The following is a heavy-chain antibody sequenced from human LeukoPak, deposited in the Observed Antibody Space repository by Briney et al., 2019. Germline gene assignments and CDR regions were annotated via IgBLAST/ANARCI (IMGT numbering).Heavy chain of an antibody. D-gene: IGHD4-17*01. CDR3: ARGGYGDYVEGYYFDY. J-gene: IGHJ4*02. V-gene: IGHV4-30-4*08. CDR2: IYYSGST. Sequence: SETLSLTCTVSGGSISSGDYYWSWIRQPPGKGLEWIGYIYYSGSTYYNPSLKSRVTISVDTSKNQFSLNLSSVTAADTAVYYCARGGYGDYVEGYYFDYWGQGTLVTVSS. CDR1: GGSISSGDYY.